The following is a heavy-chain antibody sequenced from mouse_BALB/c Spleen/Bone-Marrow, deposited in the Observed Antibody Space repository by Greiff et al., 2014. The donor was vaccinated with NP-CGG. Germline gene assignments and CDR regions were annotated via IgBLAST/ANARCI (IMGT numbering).Heavy chain of an antibody. V-gene: IGHV1-18*01. D-gene: IGHD1-1*01. J-gene: IGHJ3*01. CDR2: INPYNGGT. CDR3: ARENYGSSYGFAY. CDR1: GYSFTGYT. Sequence: DVQLQESGPELVKPGASMKISCKASGYSFTGYTMNWVEQSHGKNLEWIGLINPYNGGTSYNQKFKGKATLTVDKSSSTAYMALLRLTSEDSAVYYCARENYGSSYGFAYWGQGTLVTVSA.